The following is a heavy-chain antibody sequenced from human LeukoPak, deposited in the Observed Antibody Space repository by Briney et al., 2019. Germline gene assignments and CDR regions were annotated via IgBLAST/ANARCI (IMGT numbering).Heavy chain of an antibody. Sequence: PGGSLRLSCAASGFTFSSYGMSWVRQAPGKGLEWVSAISGSGGSTYCADSVKGRFTISRDNSKNTLYLQMNSLRAEDTAVYYCAKTWRSIGILLDYWGQGTLVTVSS. CDR1: GFTFSSYG. CDR3: AKTWRSIGILLDY. D-gene: IGHD2-2*01. J-gene: IGHJ4*02. CDR2: ISGSGGST. V-gene: IGHV3-23*01.